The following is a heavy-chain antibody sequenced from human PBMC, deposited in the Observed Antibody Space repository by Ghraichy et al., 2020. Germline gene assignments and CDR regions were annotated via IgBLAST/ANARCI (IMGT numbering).Heavy chain of an antibody. CDR2: IYHSGTT. J-gene: IGHJ4*02. CDR3: ARARYESSGYHHDY. Sequence: SETLSLTCTVSGGSTSDYYWSWIRQPPGKGLEWIGYIYHSGTTNSNPSLKSRVTISVDTSTNQFSLKLSSVTAADTAVYYCARARYESSGYHHDYWGQGTLVTVSS. D-gene: IGHD3-22*01. V-gene: IGHV4-59*01. CDR1: GGSTSDYY.